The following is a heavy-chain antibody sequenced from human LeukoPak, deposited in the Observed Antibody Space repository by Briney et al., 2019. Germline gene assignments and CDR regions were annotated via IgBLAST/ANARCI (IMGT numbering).Heavy chain of an antibody. J-gene: IGHJ5*02. Sequence: ASVKVSCKASGYTFIGYYIHWVRQAPGQGLEYMGWMNPNSGGTNYAQNFQGRVTMARDTSISTAYMELSRLRSDDTAVYYCARASTKSFDPWGQGTLVTVSS. CDR3: ARASTKSFDP. CDR1: GYTFIGYY. CDR2: MNPNSGGT. V-gene: IGHV1-2*02.